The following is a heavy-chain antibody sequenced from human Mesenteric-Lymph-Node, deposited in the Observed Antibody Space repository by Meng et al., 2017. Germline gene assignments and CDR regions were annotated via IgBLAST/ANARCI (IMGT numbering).Heavy chain of an antibody. J-gene: IGHJ4*02. CDR2: INHSGST. V-gene: IGHV4-34*02. CDR1: GGSFSGYY. D-gene: IGHD5-12*01. CDR3: ARGSRLRKLDY. Sequence: QVPPQQWGEGLLKPWGTLSLPCPVYGGSFSGYYWSWIRQPPGKGLEWIGEINHSGSTNYNPSLKSRVTISVDTSKNQFSLKLSSVTAADTAVYYCARGSRLRKLDYWGQGTLVTVSS.